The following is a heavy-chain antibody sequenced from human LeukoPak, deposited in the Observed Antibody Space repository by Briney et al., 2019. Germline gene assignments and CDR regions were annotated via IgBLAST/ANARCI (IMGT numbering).Heavy chain of an antibody. CDR3: VRGGYYDSSTYYDY. CDR2: ITSSSSTI. CDR1: GFIFSSYS. J-gene: IGHJ4*02. Sequence: GGSLRLSCAASGFIFSSYSMNWVRQAPGKGLEWVSYITSSSSTIFYADSVKGRFTISRDSAKKSLYLQMNSLRDEDTAVYYCVRGGYYDSSTYYDYWGQGTLVTVSS. D-gene: IGHD3-22*01. V-gene: IGHV3-48*02.